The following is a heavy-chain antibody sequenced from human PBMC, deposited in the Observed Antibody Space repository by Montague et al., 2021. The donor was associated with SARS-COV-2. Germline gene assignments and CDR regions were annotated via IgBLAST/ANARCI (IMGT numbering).Heavy chain of an antibody. D-gene: IGHD6-13*01. CDR2: ISWDGTTT. CDR3: AQGIGDSRSFLEF. Sequence: SLRLSCAASGFKFDDYTMHWVRQVPRKGLQWVSLISWDGTTTHYAESVEGHFTISRDNSISSLYLQMSSLRNDDTGLYYCAQGIGDSRSFLEFWGQGTLLTVSS. V-gene: IGHV3-43*01. J-gene: IGHJ4*02. CDR1: GFKFDDYT.